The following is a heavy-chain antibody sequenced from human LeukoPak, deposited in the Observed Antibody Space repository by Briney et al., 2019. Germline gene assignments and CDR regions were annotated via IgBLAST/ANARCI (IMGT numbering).Heavy chain of an antibody. V-gene: IGHV4-34*01. CDR3: ARGRYCSSTSCYWNWFDP. CDR1: GGSFSGYY. CDR2: INHSGST. Sequence: SETLSLTCAVYGGSFSGYYWSWIRQPPGKGLEWIGEINHSGSTNYNPSPKSRVTISVDTSKNQFSLKLSSVSAADTAVYYCARGRYCSSTSCYWNWFDPWGQGTLVTVSS. J-gene: IGHJ5*02. D-gene: IGHD2-2*01.